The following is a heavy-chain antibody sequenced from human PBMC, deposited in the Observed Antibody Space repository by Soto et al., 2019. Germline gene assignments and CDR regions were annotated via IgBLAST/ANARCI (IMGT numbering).Heavy chain of an antibody. V-gene: IGHV3-30*18. CDR2: ISYDGSNK. CDR3: AKGYYYDSSGYLEDY. CDR1: GFTFSSYG. Sequence: GGSLRLSCAASGFTFSSYGMHWVRQAPGKGLEWVAVISYDGSNKYYADSVKGRFTISRDNSKNTLYLQMNSLRAEDTAVYYCAKGYYYDSSGYLEDYWGQGTQVTVSS. D-gene: IGHD3-22*01. J-gene: IGHJ4*02.